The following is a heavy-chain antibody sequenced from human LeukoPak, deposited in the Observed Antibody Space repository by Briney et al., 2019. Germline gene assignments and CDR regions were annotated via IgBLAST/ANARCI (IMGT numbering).Heavy chain of an antibody. CDR1: GGSFSGYY. Sequence: SETLSLTCAVYGGSFSGYYWSWIRQPPGKGLEWIGEINHSGSTNYNPSLKSRVTISVDTSKNQFSLKLSSVTAADTAVYYCARGRRQLWSYGGPFDYWGQGTLVTVSS. CDR3: ARGRRQLWSYGGPFDY. D-gene: IGHD5-18*01. V-gene: IGHV4-34*01. CDR2: INHSGST. J-gene: IGHJ4*02.